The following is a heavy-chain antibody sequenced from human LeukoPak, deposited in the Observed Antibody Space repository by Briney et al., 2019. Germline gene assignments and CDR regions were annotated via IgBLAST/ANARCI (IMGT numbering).Heavy chain of an antibody. J-gene: IGHJ4*02. CDR1: GFTFS. CDR3: AKDFVHGGYEF. Sequence: GGSLRLSCAASGFTFSWVRQAPGKGLEWVSAISGSGGSTYYADSVKGRFTISRDNSKNTLYLQMNSLRAEDTAVYYCAKDFVHGGYEFGGQGTLVTVSS. CDR2: ISGSGGST. V-gene: IGHV3-23*01. D-gene: IGHD5-12*01.